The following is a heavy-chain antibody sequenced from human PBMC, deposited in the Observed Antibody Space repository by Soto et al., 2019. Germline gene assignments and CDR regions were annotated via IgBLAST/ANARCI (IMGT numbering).Heavy chain of an antibody. CDR3: ARVESGYDYYYYYYMDL. J-gene: IGHJ6*03. Sequence: EVQLVESGGVLVQPGGSLRLSCAASGFTVSTYYMTWVRQAPGMGLEWVSVIYTGGTTYYADSVKGRFTISRDNSKNTLYLQMHSLRAEDTAVYYCARVESGYDYYYYYYMDLWGKGTTVTVSS. CDR1: GFTVSTYY. V-gene: IGHV3-66*01. CDR2: IYTGGTT. D-gene: IGHD5-12*01.